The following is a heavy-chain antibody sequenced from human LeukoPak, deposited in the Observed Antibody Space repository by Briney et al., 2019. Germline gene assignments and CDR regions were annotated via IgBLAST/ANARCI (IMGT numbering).Heavy chain of an antibody. Sequence: GGSPRLSCAASGFTFSSYAMSWVRQAPGKGLEWVSAITGSGDRINYADPVKGRFTIFRDNSKNTLYLQMNSLRAEDTAVYYCAKDLTTGTTIWSFDYWGQGTLVPVSS. CDR3: AKDLTTGTTIWSFDY. V-gene: IGHV3-23*01. D-gene: IGHD1-26*01. CDR1: GFTFSSYA. CDR2: ITGSGDRI. J-gene: IGHJ4*02.